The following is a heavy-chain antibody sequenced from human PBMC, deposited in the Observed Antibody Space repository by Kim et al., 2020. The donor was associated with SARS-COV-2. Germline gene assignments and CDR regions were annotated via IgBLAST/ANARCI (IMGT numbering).Heavy chain of an antibody. Sequence: ASVKVSCKASGYTMSDFFVHWVRQAPGQGLEWMGMIVPVSGRASSAQKFQDRLTMTWDTSTTTVYMELSGLRNEDTAIYFCAPLSRYGRGSYGAFDIWGQGTLVTVSS. J-gene: IGHJ3*02. CDR2: IVPVSGRA. CDR1: GYTMSDFF. V-gene: IGHV1-46*01. CDR3: APLSRYGRGSYGAFDI. D-gene: IGHD3-16*01.